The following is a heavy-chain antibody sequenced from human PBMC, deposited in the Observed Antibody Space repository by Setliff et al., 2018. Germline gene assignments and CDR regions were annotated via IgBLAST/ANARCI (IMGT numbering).Heavy chain of an antibody. CDR3: AREGDSSGFDY. Sequence: PSETLSLTCTVSGGSISSGGYYWSWIRQHPGKGLEWIGYIYYSGSTYYNPSLKSRVTIPVDTSKNQFSLKLSSVTAADTAVYYCAREGDSSGFDYWGQGTLVTV. J-gene: IGHJ4*02. CDR2: IYYSGST. CDR1: GGSISSGGYY. D-gene: IGHD3-22*01. V-gene: IGHV4-31*03.